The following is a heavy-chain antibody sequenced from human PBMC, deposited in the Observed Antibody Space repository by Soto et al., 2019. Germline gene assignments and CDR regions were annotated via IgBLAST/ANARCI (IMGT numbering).Heavy chain of an antibody. CDR3: ARGGKKYGGESDY. CDR1: GGSVSPDY. V-gene: IGHV4-59*02. D-gene: IGHD2-21*01. Sequence: SETLSLTCTVSGGSVSPDYWDWIRQPPGKGLEWIGYIYYSGSTNYNPSLKSRVTISIDTSKNQFSLKLSSVTAADTAVYYCARGGKKYGGESDYWGQGTLVTVSS. J-gene: IGHJ4*02. CDR2: IYYSGST.